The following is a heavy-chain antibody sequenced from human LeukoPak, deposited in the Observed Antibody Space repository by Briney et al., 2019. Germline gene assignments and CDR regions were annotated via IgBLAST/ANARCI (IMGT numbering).Heavy chain of an antibody. CDR3: ARDWKTNSFDY. Sequence: GGSLRLSCAASEFTFTTYGMHWVRQAPGKGLEWVAFIYYDGSNIYYADYVKGRFTIFRDISKNTLYLQMDSLRAEDTAIYYCARDWKTNSFDYWGQGTLVTVSS. CDR2: IYYDGSNI. D-gene: IGHD1-1*01. J-gene: IGHJ4*02. V-gene: IGHV3-33*01. CDR1: EFTFTTYG.